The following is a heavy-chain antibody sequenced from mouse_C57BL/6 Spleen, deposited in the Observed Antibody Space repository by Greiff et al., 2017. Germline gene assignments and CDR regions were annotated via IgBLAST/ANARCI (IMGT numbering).Heavy chain of an antibody. J-gene: IGHJ4*01. CDR2: IDPSDSET. D-gene: IGHD2-12*01. V-gene: IGHV1-52*01. CDR1: GYTFTSYW. Sequence: QVQLQQPGAELVRPGSSVKLSCKASGYTFTSYWMHWVKQRPIQGLEWIGNIDPSDSETHYNQKFKDKATLTVDKSSSTAYMQLSSLTSEDSAVYYCARGSYDRDYAMDYWGQGTSVTVSS. CDR3: ARGSYDRDYAMDY.